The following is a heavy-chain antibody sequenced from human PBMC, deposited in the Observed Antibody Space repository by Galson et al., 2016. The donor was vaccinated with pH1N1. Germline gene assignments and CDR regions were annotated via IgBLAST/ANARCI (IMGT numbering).Heavy chain of an antibody. CDR3: ARLGAAVGGTTY. CDR2: VSTSNGNT. CDR1: GYTFTSYG. V-gene: IGHV1-18*01. D-gene: IGHD6-19*01. Sequence: VKVSCKASGYTFTSYGISWVRQAPGQGLEFMGWVSTSNGNTHFAQKFQGRVTLTTDTSTSTAYMELRSLRSDDTAVYYCARLGAAVGGTTYWGQGTLVTVSS. J-gene: IGHJ4*02.